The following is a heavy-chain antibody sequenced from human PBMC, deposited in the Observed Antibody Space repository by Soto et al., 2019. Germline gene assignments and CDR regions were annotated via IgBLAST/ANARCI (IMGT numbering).Heavy chain of an antibody. J-gene: IGHJ4*02. V-gene: IGHV1-2*04. CDR1: GYTFTGYY. D-gene: IGHD1-7*01. Sequence: GASVKVSCKASGYTFTGYYMHWGRQAPGQGLEWMGWINPNSGGTNYAQKFQGWVTMTRDTSISTAYMELSRLRSDDTAVYYCAREPDLLVTGTTTHFDYWGQARLGTVS. CDR3: AREPDLLVTGTTTHFDY. CDR2: INPNSGGT.